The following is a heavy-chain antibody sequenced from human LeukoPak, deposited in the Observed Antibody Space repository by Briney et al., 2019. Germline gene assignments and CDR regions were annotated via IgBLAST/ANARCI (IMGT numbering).Heavy chain of an antibody. J-gene: IGHJ4*02. D-gene: IGHD5-18*01. CDR1: GGTFSSYA. Sequence: SVKVSCKASGGTFSSYAISWVRQAPGQGLEWMGGIIPIFGTANYAQKLQGRVTMTTDTSTSTAYMELRSLRSDDTAVYYCAREGGYSYGYGDYWGQGTLVTVSS. V-gene: IGHV1-69*05. CDR2: IIPIFGTA. CDR3: AREGGYSYGYGDY.